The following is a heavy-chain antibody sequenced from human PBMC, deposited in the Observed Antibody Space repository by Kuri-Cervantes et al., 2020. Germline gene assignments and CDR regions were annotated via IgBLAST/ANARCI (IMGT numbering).Heavy chain of an antibody. CDR1: GFSLSTSDVG. D-gene: IGHD2-2*02. CDR3: AHGAYCSSTSCYKGRYNWFDP. J-gene: IGHJ5*02. V-gene: IGHV2-5*02. CDR2: IYGDDDK. Sequence: SGPTLVKPTQTLTLTCTFSGFSLSTSDVGVGWIRQPPGKALEWLALIYGDDDKRNSPSVKSRLTITKDTSKNQVVLTMTNMDPVDTATYYCAHGAYCSSTSCYKGRYNWFDPWGQGTLVTVSS.